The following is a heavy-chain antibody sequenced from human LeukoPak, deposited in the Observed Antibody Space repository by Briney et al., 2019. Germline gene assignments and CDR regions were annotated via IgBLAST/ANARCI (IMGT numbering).Heavy chain of an antibody. CDR1: GFTFSNAW. CDR3: TTDEFIVVVPAAHPRGVYSYMDV. Sequence: AGGSLRLSCAASGFTFSNAWMSWVRQAPGKGLEWVGRIKSKTDGGTTDYAAPVKGRFTISRDDSKNTLYPQMNSLKTEDTAVYYCTTDEFIVVVPAAHPRGVYSYMDVWGKGTTVTVSS. D-gene: IGHD2-2*01. J-gene: IGHJ6*03. V-gene: IGHV3-15*01. CDR2: IKSKTDGGTT.